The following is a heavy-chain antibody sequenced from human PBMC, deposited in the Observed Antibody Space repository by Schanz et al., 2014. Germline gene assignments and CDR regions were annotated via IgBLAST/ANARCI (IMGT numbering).Heavy chain of an antibody. Sequence: QVQLVESGGGVVQPGGSLRLSCAASGFTFSSYGMHWVRQAPGKGLEWVAFIRYDGSNKYYADSVKGRFTISRDNAKNTLYLQMNSLRVEDTAVYYCARSLGFTGLSDCWGQGTLVTVSS. CDR1: GFTFSSYG. CDR3: ARSLGFTGLSDC. D-gene: IGHD1-1*01. V-gene: IGHV3-30*02. CDR2: IRYDGSNK. J-gene: IGHJ4*02.